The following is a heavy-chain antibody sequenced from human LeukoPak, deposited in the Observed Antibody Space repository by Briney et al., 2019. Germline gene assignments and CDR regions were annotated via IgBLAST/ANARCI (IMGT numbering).Heavy chain of an antibody. D-gene: IGHD1-14*01. CDR3: ARHLPDADAFDI. CDR1: GGSISSSSYY. CDR2: IYYSGST. V-gene: IGHV4-39*01. Sequence: PSETLSLTCTFSGGSISSSSYYWGWIRQPPGKGLEWIGSIYYSGSTYYNPSLKSRVTISVDTSKNQFSLKLSSVTAADTAVYYCARHLPDADAFDIWGQGTMVTVSS. J-gene: IGHJ3*02.